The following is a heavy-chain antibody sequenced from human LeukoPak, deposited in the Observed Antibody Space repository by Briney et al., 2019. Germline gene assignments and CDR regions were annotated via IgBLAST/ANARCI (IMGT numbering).Heavy chain of an antibody. Sequence: SGTLSLTCAVSGDSISSSNWWSWVRQPPGQGLEWIGSIYYSGSTYYNPSLKSRVTISVDTSKNQFTLKLSSVTAADTAVYYCARGRGEGRGISMVRGVRAPSYNWFDPWGHGTLVTVSS. CDR2: IYYSGST. CDR3: ARGRGEGRGISMVRGVRAPSYNWFDP. J-gene: IGHJ5*02. CDR1: GDSISSSNW. V-gene: IGHV4-4*02. D-gene: IGHD3-10*01.